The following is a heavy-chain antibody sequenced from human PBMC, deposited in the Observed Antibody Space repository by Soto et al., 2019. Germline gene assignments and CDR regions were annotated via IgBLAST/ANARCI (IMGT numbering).Heavy chain of an antibody. CDR2: INHSGGT. CDR1: DGSCSGYY. Sequence: QVQLQQWGAGLLEPSETLSLNCAVYDGSCSGYYWSWIRQPPRKGLAWIGEINHSGGTNYNPSLTSRVTVSAATSKNHFSRNLISVTAADTAAYDCARYYCAGSYRTIAYSGQGTLVTVSS. V-gene: IGHV4-34*01. D-gene: IGHD3-10*01. J-gene: IGHJ4*02. CDR3: ARYYCAGSYRTIAY.